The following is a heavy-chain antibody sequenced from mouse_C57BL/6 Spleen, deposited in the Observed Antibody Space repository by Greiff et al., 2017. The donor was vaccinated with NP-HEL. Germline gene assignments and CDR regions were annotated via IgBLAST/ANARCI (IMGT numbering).Heavy chain of an antibody. J-gene: IGHJ4*01. V-gene: IGHV1-81*01. D-gene: IGHD4-1*01. Sequence: QVQLQQSGAELARPGASVKLSCKASGYTFTSYGISWVKQRTGQGLEWIGEIYPRSGNTYYNEKFKGKATLTADKSSSTAYMELRSLTSEDSAVYFCARYEELLGRYAMDYWGQGTSATVSS. CDR2: IYPRSGNT. CDR3: ARYEELLGRYAMDY. CDR1: GYTFTSYG.